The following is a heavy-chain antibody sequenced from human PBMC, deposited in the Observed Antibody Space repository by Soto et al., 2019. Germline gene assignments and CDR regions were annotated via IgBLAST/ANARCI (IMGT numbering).Heavy chain of an antibody. CDR3: AKDPSLRRGVIIIHNWFDP. CDR2: ISGSGGST. J-gene: IGHJ5*02. V-gene: IGHV3-23*01. Sequence: GGSLRLSCAASGFTFSSYAMSWVRQAPGKGLEWVSAISGSGGSTYYADSVKGRFTISRDNSKNTLYLQMNSLRAEDTAVYYCAKDPSLRRGVIIIHNWFDPWGQGTLVTVSS. CDR1: GFTFSSYA. D-gene: IGHD3-10*01.